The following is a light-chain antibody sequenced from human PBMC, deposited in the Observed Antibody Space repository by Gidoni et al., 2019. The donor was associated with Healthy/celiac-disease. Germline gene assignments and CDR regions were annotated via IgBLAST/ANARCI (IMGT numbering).Light chain of an antibody. CDR2: KAS. V-gene: IGKV1-5*03. CDR1: QSISSW. Sequence: DIQLTQSPSTLSASGGDRVTITCRASQSISSWLAWDQQKPGKAPKLLIYKASSLESGVPSRFSGSGSGTEFTLTISSLQPDDFATYYCQQYNSYSTFGQGTKVEIK. J-gene: IGKJ1*01. CDR3: QQYNSYST.